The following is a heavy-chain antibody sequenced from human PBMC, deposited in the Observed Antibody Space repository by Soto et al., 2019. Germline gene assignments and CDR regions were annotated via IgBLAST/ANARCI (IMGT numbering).Heavy chain of an antibody. J-gene: IGHJ6*02. D-gene: IGHD1-1*01. CDR1: GFSFTSYS. Sequence: EVQLVESGGGLVKPGGSLRLSCAASGFSFTSYSMNWVRQAPGKGLEWVSAISGSSDYIYYADSVKGRFTISRDNAKNSLHLQMNSLRDEDTAVYYCARGNCFPMNYYGMDVSGQGTTVTVSS. CDR2: ISGSSDYI. V-gene: IGHV3-21*01. CDR3: ARGNCFPMNYYGMDV.